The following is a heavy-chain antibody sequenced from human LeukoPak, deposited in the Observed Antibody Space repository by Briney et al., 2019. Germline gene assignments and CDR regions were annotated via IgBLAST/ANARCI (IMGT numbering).Heavy chain of an antibody. J-gene: IGHJ4*02. CDR1: GFTFSSYA. CDR3: AILPRRVFCSSTSCYAVDY. V-gene: IGHV3-23*01. CDR2: ISGSGGST. D-gene: IGHD2-2*01. Sequence: GGSLRLSCAASGFTFSSYAMSWVRQAPGKGLEWVSAISGSGGSTYYADSVKGRFTISRDNSKNTLYLQMNSLRAEDTAVYYCAILPRRVFCSSTSCYAVDYWGQGTLVTVSS.